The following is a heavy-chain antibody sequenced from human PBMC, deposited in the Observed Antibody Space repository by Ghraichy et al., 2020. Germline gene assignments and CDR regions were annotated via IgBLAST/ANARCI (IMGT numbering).Heavy chain of an antibody. CDR2: INPSGGST. V-gene: IGHV1-46*01. Sequence: ASVKVSCKASGYTFTSYYMHWVRQAPGQGLEWMGIINPSGGSTSYAQKFQGRVTMTRDTSTSTVYMELSSLRSEDTAVYYCARWVDSSSSESGGFDPWGQGTLVTVSS. CDR3: ARWVDSSSSESGGFDP. CDR1: GYTFTSYY. D-gene: IGHD6-6*01. J-gene: IGHJ5*02.